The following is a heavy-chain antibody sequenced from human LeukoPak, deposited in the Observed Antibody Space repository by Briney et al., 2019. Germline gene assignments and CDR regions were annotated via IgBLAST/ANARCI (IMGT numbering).Heavy chain of an antibody. V-gene: IGHV1-69*13. CDR1: GGTFSSYA. CDR3: ARGWELLLFLDY. CDR2: IIPIFGTA. Sequence: SVKVSCKASGGTFSSYAISWVRQAPGQGLEWMGGIIPIFGTANYTQKFQGRVTITADESTSTAYMELSSLRSEDTAVYYCARGWELLLFLDYWGQGTLVTVSS. J-gene: IGHJ4*02. D-gene: IGHD1-26*01.